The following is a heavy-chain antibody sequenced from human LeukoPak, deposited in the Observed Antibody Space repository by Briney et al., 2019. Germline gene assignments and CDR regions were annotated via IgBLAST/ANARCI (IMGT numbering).Heavy chain of an antibody. V-gene: IGHV3-21*01. D-gene: IGHD3-3*01. CDR3: ARDRLTYDFWSGPDY. Sequence: GGSLRLSCAASGFTFSSYSMNWVRQAPGKGLEWVSAISSSSSYIYYADSVKGRFTISRDNAKNSLYLQMNSLSAEEAAVYYCARDRLTYDFWSGPDYWGQGTLVTVSS. CDR1: GFTFSSYS. J-gene: IGHJ4*02. CDR2: ISSSSSYI.